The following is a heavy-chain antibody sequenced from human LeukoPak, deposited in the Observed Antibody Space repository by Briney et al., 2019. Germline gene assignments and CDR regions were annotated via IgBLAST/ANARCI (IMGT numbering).Heavy chain of an antibody. V-gene: IGHV1-69*13. Sequence: ASVKVSCKASGYTFTSYAINWVRQAPGQGLEWMGGIIPIFGTANYAQKFQGRVTITADESTSTAYMELSSLRSEDTAVYYCARRTGYSSGWFNQMYYYYYGMDVWGQGTTVTVSS. D-gene: IGHD6-19*01. J-gene: IGHJ6*02. CDR3: ARRTGYSSGWFNQMYYYYYGMDV. CDR1: GYTFTSYA. CDR2: IIPIFGTA.